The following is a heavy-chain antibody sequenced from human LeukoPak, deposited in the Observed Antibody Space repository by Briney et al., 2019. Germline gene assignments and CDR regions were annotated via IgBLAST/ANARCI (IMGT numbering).Heavy chain of an antibody. CDR2: ILYDGSNK. J-gene: IGHJ4*02. Sequence: GGSLRLSCAASGFTFSSYAMHWVRQAPGKGLEWVAVILYDGSNKYYADSVKGRFTISRDNSKNTLFLQMNSLRAEDTAVYYCARDIGGTYSNWGQGTLVTVSS. CDR3: ARDIGGTYSN. D-gene: IGHD1-26*01. CDR1: GFTFSSYA. V-gene: IGHV3-30*04.